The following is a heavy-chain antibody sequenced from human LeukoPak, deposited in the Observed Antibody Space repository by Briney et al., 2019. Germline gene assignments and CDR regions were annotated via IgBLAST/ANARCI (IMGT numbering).Heavy chain of an antibody. V-gene: IGHV4-38-2*02. Sequence: SETLSLTCTVSGYSITSGYYWGWIRQPPGKGLEWIGSIYHSGDSFYNPSLKTRVTISVDTSRNQFSLKLISVTAADTALYYCATYRQVLLPFESWGQGTLVTVSS. CDR1: GYSITSGYY. J-gene: IGHJ4*02. D-gene: IGHD2-8*02. CDR2: IYHSGDS. CDR3: ATYRQVLLPFES.